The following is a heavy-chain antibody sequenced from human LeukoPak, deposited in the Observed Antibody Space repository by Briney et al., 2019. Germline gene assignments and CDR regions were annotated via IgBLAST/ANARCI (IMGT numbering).Heavy chain of an antibody. CDR2: INPNSGGT. CDR3: ARGSIVGATMLDY. CDR1: GYTFTGYY. V-gene: IGHV1-2*06. Sequence: ASVKVSCKASGYTFTGYYMHWVRQAPGQGLEWMGRINPNSGGTNYAQKFQGRVTMTRDTSKNQFSLKLSSVTAADTAVYYCARGSIVGATMLDYWGQGTLVTVSS. J-gene: IGHJ4*02. D-gene: IGHD1-26*01.